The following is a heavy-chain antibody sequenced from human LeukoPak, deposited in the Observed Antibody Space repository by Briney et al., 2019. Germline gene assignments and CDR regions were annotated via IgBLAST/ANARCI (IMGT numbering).Heavy chain of an antibody. CDR2: IKHSGST. D-gene: IGHD2-2*01. Sequence: PSETLSLTCAVCGGSFSRYYWSCIRQPPGKGLEGIGEIKHSGSTNYNPSLKSRVTISVDTSKNQFSFTLSSVTAAGTSRYFCGRGQEVGPAAQPGYNWLDPWGKGNLVTVS. J-gene: IGHJ5*02. V-gene: IGHV4-34*01. CDR3: GRGQEVGPAAQPGYNWLDP. CDR1: GGSFSRYY.